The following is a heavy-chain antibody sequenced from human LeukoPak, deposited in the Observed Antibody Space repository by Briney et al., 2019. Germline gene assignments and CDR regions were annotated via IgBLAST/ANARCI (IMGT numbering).Heavy chain of an antibody. CDR3: ARRFLSTPYFFDY. V-gene: IGHV4-39*07. J-gene: IGHJ4*02. CDR1: GGSIGSRSYY. D-gene: IGHD3-16*01. Sequence: SETLSLTCTVSGGSIGSRSYYWGWVRQPPGEGLEWIGSIYYSGSTYYNPSLKSRVTISVDTSKNQFSLKLSSVTAADTAVYYCARRFLSTPYFFDYWGQGTLVTVSS. CDR2: IYYSGST.